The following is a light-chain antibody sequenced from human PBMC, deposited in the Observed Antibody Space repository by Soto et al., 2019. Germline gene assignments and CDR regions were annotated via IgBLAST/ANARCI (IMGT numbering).Light chain of an antibody. Sequence: QSVMTQPPSVSAAPGQRVTISCSGSSSNIGGNSVSWYQQLPGTAPKLLIYDDDKRPSGIPDRFSGSKSGTSATLGITGFQTGDEADYYCGSWDSSLSAYVFGTGTKVTFL. CDR2: DDD. J-gene: IGLJ1*01. CDR1: SSNIGGNS. CDR3: GSWDSSLSAYV. V-gene: IGLV1-51*01.